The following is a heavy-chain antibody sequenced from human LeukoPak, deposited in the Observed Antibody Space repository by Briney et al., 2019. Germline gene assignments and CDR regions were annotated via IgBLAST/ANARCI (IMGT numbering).Heavy chain of an antibody. D-gene: IGHD2-8*02. CDR2: IYYSGST. Sequence: KPSETLSLTCTVSSGSISSYYWSWIRQPPGKGLEWIGYIYYSGSTNYNPSLKSRVTISVDTSKNQFSLKLSSVTAADTAVYYCARQVVYAKVFDYWGQGTLVTVSS. J-gene: IGHJ4*02. CDR3: ARQVVYAKVFDY. CDR1: SGSISSYY. V-gene: IGHV4-59*08.